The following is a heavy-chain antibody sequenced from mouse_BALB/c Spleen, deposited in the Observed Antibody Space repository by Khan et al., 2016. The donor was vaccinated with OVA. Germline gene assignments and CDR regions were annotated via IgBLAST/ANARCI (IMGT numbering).Heavy chain of an antibody. V-gene: IGHV2-9*02. CDR1: GFSLTSYG. J-gene: IGHJ3*01. D-gene: IGHD1-2*01. CDR2: IWAGGSN. CDR3: ARDTTATPY. Sequence: QVQLKESGPGLVAPSQSLSITCTVSGFSLTSYGVHWVRQPPGKGLEWLGIIWAGGSNNYNSAIMSRLSISKDNSKSQVFLQMNSLETDDTAMYYCARDTTATPYWGQGTLVTVSA.